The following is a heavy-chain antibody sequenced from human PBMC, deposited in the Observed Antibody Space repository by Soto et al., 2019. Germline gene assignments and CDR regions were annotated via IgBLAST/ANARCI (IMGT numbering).Heavy chain of an antibody. CDR1: GYTFTSYA. CDR2: INAANGNT. V-gene: IGHV1-3*01. J-gene: IGHJ6*02. Sequence: ASVKVSWKASGYTFTSYAMHWARKAPGPRLEWMGWINAANGNTKYSQKFQGRVTITRDTSASTAYMELSSLRSEDTAVYYYARTSTDGYNWHYYDGMVNWGQGATVTVSS. D-gene: IGHD5-12*01. CDR3: ARTSTDGYNWHYYDGMVN.